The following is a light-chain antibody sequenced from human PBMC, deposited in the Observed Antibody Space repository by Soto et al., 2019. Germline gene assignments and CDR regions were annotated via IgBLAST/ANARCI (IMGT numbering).Light chain of an antibody. V-gene: IGLV2-14*01. J-gene: IGLJ2*01. CDR3: SSYTSSSILV. Sequence: QSALTQPASVSGSPGQSVTISCTGTSSDVGGYNYVSWYQQYPGKAPKLMVYNVSNRPSGVSNRISGSKSGNTASLTISGLQAEDEADYYCSSYTSSSILVFGGGTKLTVL. CDR1: SSDVGGYNY. CDR2: NVS.